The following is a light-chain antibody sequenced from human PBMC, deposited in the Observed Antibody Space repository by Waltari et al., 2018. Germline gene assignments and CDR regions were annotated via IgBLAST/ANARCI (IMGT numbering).Light chain of an antibody. CDR3: QSYDSSLSGVV. CDR2: RNN. Sequence: QSVLTQPPSVSGAPGQRVTISCTGSSSNIGAPYDVHWYQQLPGTAPKLLIYRNNTRPSGVPDRFSGSKSGTSASLAITGLQAEDEADYYCQSYDSSLSGVVFGGGTQLTVL. J-gene: IGLJ2*01. CDR1: SSNIGAPYD. V-gene: IGLV1-40*01.